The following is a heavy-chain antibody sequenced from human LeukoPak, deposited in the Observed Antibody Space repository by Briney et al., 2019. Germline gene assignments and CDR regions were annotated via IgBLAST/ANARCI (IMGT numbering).Heavy chain of an antibody. CDR3: AELGITMIGGV. CDR1: GFTFDDYA. Sequence: GGSLRLSCAASGFTFDDYAMHWVRQAPGKGLEWVSGITWSSDSIDYADSVKGRFTISRDNAKNSLYLQMNSLRAEDTAVYYCAELGITMIGGVWGKGTTVTISS. D-gene: IGHD3-10*02. CDR2: ITWSSDSI. V-gene: IGHV3-9*01. J-gene: IGHJ6*04.